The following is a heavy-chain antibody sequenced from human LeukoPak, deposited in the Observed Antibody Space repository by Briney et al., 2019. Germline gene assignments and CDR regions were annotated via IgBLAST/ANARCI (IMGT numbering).Heavy chain of an antibody. D-gene: IGHD3-3*01. V-gene: IGHV3-21*01. CDR3: ARDRNDFWSGYKDDY. Sequence: PGGSLRLSCEASGFIFSSYVMGWVRQAPGKGLEWVSSISSSSSYIYYADSVKGRFTISRDNAKNSLYLQMNSLRAEDTAVYYCARDRNDFWSGYKDDYWGQGTLVTVSS. CDR1: GFIFSSYV. J-gene: IGHJ4*02. CDR2: ISSSSSYI.